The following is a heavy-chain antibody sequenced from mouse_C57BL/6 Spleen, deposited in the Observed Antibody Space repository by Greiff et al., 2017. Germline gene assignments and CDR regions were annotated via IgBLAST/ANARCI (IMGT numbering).Heavy chain of an antibody. CDR2: LGNLAYCF. D-gene: IGHD1-1*01. CDR1: GFTFSDYG. J-gene: IGHJ4*01. Sequence: EVMLVESGGGLVQPGGSLKLSCAASGFTFSDYGMAWVRQAPRKGPGWVAFLGNLAYCFYYADTVTGRFTISRENAKNTLYLEMSSLRSEDTAMYYCARQTDYYGSSYGAMDYWGQGTSVTVAS. CDR3: ARQTDYYGSSYGAMDY. V-gene: IGHV5-15*01.